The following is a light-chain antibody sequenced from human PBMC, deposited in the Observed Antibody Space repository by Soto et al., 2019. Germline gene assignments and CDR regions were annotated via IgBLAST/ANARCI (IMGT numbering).Light chain of an antibody. Sequence: DIVMTQSPLSLPVTPGDPASISCRSSQSLLHSVGYNYLDWYLQKPGQSPQLLIFLGSNRASGVPDRFSGSGSGTDFTLKISRVEAEDVGFYYCMQALQTPYTFGQGTKLEIK. CDR3: MQALQTPYT. J-gene: IGKJ2*01. CDR2: LGS. CDR1: QSLLHSVGYNY. V-gene: IGKV2-28*01.